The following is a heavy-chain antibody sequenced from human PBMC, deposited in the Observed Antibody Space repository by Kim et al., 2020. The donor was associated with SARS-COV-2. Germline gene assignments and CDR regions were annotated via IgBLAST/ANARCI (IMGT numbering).Heavy chain of an antibody. Sequence: SETLSLTCTVSGGSISSYYWSWIRQPPGKGLEWIGYIYYSGSTKYNPSLRSRVTMSGDTAKNQFSLKLISVTAADTAVYYCARLGLGFYYYGMDVWGQGT. J-gene: IGHJ6*02. CDR1: GGSISSYY. CDR2: IYYSGST. D-gene: IGHD3-16*01. V-gene: IGHV4-59*08. CDR3: ARLGLGFYYYGMDV.